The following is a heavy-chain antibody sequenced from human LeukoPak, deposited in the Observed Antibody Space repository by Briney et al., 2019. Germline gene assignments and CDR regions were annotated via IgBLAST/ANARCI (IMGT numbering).Heavy chain of an antibody. CDR1: GGSISSYY. Sequence: SETLSLTCTVSGGSISSYYWSWIRQPPGKGLEWIGYIYYSGSTNYNPSLKSRVTISVDTSKSQFSLKLSSVTAADTAVYYCARSGSYDFWSGYYITDRYFDYWGQGTLVTVSS. D-gene: IGHD3-3*01. CDR3: ARSGSYDFWSGYYITDRYFDY. V-gene: IGHV4-59*01. J-gene: IGHJ4*02. CDR2: IYYSGST.